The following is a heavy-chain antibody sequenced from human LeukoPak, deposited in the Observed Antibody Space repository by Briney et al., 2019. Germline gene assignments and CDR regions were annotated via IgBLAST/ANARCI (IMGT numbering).Heavy chain of an antibody. CDR2: LSGSGYNT. D-gene: IGHD2-2*01. V-gene: IGHV3-23*01. CDR1: GFTFSSHA. Sequence: GGSLRLSCAASGFTFSSHALSWVRQAPGKGLEWVSSLSGSGYNTYYADSVKARFTISRHHSTNTVYLQINTLTAEDTAVYYCAKDPYGTMYFDYWGQGTLVTVSS. CDR3: AKDPYGTMYFDY. J-gene: IGHJ4*02.